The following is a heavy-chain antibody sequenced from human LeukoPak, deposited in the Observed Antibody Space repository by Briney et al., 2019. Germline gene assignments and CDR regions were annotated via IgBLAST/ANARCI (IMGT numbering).Heavy chain of an antibody. Sequence: GESLKISCKASGYSFPSYWIGWVRQTPGKGLEWMGIIHPGDSDTRYSPSFQGQVTISADRSISTAYLQWSSLKASDSAMYYCVRPTDSSGYPDYWGQGALVTVSS. V-gene: IGHV5-51*01. CDR3: VRPTDSSGYPDY. J-gene: IGHJ4*02. CDR2: IHPGDSDT. CDR1: GYSFPSYW. D-gene: IGHD3-22*01.